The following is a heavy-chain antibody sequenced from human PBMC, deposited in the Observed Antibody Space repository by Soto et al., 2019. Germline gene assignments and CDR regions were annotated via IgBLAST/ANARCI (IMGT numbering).Heavy chain of an antibody. J-gene: IGHJ3*02. Sequence: QVQLQQWGAGLLKPSETLSLTCAVYGGFVSSGSYYWSWIRQPPGKGLEWVGEMSHSGGTHFNQSFNSRVTISVDPSKNQFSLKMSSVSAADTALYYWARVERGTATTVVDAFDIWGPGTMVTVSS. CDR1: GGFVSSGSYY. CDR2: MSHSGGT. V-gene: IGHV4-34*01. CDR3: ARVERGTATTVVDAFDI. D-gene: IGHD1-1*01.